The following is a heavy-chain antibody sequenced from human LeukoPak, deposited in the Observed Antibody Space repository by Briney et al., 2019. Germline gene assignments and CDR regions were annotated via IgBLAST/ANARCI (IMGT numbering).Heavy chain of an antibody. CDR2: MSPKRGDT. D-gene: IGHD2-21*01. CDR3: ARTKLADCGGECETDAFDI. J-gene: IGHJ3*02. V-gene: IGHV1-8*01. Sequence: ASVKVSCKASGYNFRSYDINWVRQATGQGLEWMGWMSPKRGDTGYAQTFQGRITMTRDTSINTAYMELNSLTSEDTAVYYCARTKLADCGGECETDAFDIWGHGTMVTVSS. CDR1: GYNFRSYD.